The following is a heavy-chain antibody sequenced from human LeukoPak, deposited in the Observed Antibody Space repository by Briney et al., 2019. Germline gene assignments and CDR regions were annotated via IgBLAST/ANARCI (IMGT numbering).Heavy chain of an antibody. CDR3: ARHHGVEYSYGSYYYYGMDV. J-gene: IGHJ6*02. D-gene: IGHD5-18*01. Sequence: SETLSLTCTVSGGSISSYYWSWIRQPPGKGLEWIGYIYYSGSTNYNPSLKSRVTISVDTSKNQFSLKLSSVTAADTAVYYCARHHGVEYSYGSYYYYGMDVWGQGPTVTVSS. V-gene: IGHV4-59*08. CDR2: IYYSGST. CDR1: GGSISSYY.